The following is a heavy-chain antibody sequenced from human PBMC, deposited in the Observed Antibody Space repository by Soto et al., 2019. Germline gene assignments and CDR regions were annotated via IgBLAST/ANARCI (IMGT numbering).Heavy chain of an antibody. D-gene: IGHD1-1*01. CDR2: SYYGEKT. J-gene: IGHJ5*02. Sequence: PSETLYLTCTVSGAAFTSYYWSCIRQPPGKGLEWIGYSYYGEKTNYNPSLKNRVTISRDTSKNQVFLRLTSLTAADTAMYDCARRRTERHSWFDPCGQGTLVTVAS. CDR3: ARRRTERHSWFDP. CDR1: GAAFTSYY. V-gene: IGHV4-59*01.